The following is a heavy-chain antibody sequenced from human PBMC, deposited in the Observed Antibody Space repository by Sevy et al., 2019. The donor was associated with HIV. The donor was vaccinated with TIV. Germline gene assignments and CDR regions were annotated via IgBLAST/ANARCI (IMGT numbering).Heavy chain of an antibody. Sequence: SETLSLTCTVSGVSISPYYWAWIRQPPGKGLECIGFSGNTDYNPSLKTRVNTSVATSKNQFSLTLRSVTAADTAIYYCARGGPNQQQLDYFDYWGQGTLVTVSS. CDR1: GVSISPYY. V-gene: IGHV4-59*01. CDR3: ARGGPNQQQLDYFDY. J-gene: IGHJ4*02. CDR2: SGNT. D-gene: IGHD6-13*01.